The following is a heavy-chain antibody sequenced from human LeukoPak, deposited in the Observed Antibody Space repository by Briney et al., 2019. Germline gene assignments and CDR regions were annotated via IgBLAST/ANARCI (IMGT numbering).Heavy chain of an antibody. CDR3: VRDNPNYNNYHGMYV. V-gene: IGHV3-11*05. D-gene: IGHD1-14*01. CDR1: GGTFSNYY. J-gene: IGHJ6*02. CDR2: ISGTSTGT. Sequence: AGSLRLSCVVSGGTFSNYYMSWVRQAPGQGLEWMSYISGTSTGTKNAHSVQGRFTTTRDNAQNTLYLQMNGLRAEDTAVYYCVRDNPNYNNYHGMYVWGQGTTVTVSS.